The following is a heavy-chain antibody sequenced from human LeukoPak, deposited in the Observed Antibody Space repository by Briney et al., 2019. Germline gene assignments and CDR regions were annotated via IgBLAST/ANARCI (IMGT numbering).Heavy chain of an antibody. CDR2: ISGSSDNT. CDR1: GFAFSNYV. J-gene: IGHJ4*02. CDR3: ANWDSGSYTFDY. V-gene: IGHV3-23*01. D-gene: IGHD1-26*01. Sequence: GGSLRLSCAASGFAFSNYVMSWVRQAPGKGLEWVSSISGSSDNTCYADSAKGRFTISRDNSKNTLFLQMNTLRAEDTAVYYCANWDSGSYTFDYWGQGTLVTVSS.